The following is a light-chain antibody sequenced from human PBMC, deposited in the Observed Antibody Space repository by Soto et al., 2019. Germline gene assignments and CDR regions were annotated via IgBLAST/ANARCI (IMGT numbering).Light chain of an antibody. CDR2: DAS. V-gene: IGKV3-11*01. J-gene: IGKJ4*01. CDR1: QSVSSY. Sequence: FVLTQSPATLSLSPGGIATLSCRASQSVSSYLAWYQQKPGQAPRLLIYDASNRATGIPARFSGSGSGTDFTLTISSLEPEDFAVYYCQQRSNWPLTFGGGTKVDIK. CDR3: QQRSNWPLT.